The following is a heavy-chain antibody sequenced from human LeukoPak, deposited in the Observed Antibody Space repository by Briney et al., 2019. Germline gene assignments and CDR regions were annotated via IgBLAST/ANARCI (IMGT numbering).Heavy chain of an antibody. CDR3: ARVVSLFGTGSFYYYYGMDV. J-gene: IGHJ6*02. D-gene: IGHD3-3*01. V-gene: IGHV3-30-3*01. CDR2: ISYDGSNK. Sequence: PGGSLRLSCAASGFTFSSYAMHWVRQAPGKGLEWVAVISYDGSNKYYADSVKGRFTISRDNSKSTLYLQMNSLRAEDTAVYYCARVVSLFGTGSFYYYYGMDVWGQGTTVTVSS. CDR1: GFTFSSYA.